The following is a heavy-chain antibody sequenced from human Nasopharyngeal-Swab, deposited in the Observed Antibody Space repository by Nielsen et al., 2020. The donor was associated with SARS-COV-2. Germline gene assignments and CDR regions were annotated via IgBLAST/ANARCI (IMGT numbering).Heavy chain of an antibody. J-gene: IGHJ4*02. V-gene: IGHV3-48*04. Sequence: GGSLRLSCAASGFTFSSYSMNWVRQAPGKGLEWVSSISSSGSTIYYADSVKGRFTISRDNAKNSLYLQMNSLRAEDTAVYYCAREMRYEPGFDYWGQGTLVTVSS. CDR3: AREMRYEPGFDY. CDR2: ISSSGSTI. CDR1: GFTFSSYS. D-gene: IGHD1-1*01.